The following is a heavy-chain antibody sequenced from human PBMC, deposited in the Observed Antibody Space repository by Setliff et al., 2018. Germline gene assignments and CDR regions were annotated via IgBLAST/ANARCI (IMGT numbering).Heavy chain of an antibody. CDR1: DDFFNFGHW. Sequence: PSETLSLTCTVSDDFFNFGHWLSWVRQSPGRGLQWIGDISHTGSTNNNPSLRSQVTVSVDKSKNQFSLKVDSVTDADTAVYFCARGSAGDNNSWYPYFFDSWGRGTLVTV. J-gene: IGHJ4*01. V-gene: IGHV4-4*02. CDR2: ISHTGST. D-gene: IGHD3-10*01. CDR3: ARGSAGDNNSWYPYFFDS.